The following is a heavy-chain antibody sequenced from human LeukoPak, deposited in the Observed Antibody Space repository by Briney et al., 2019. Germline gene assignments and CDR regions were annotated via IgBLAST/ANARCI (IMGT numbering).Heavy chain of an antibody. CDR1: GFTFSTYS. V-gene: IGHV3-21*01. CDR3: ARADPFHGGDYFQYMDV. J-gene: IGHJ6*03. Sequence: PGGSLRLSCAASGFTFSTYSMNWVRQAPGKGLEWVSSISRGSSDIYYADSVKGRFIISRDDARDSLYLQMDSLGAEDTAMYYCARADPFHGGDYFQYMDVWGKGTTVTVSS. CDR2: ISRGSSDI. D-gene: IGHD3-16*01.